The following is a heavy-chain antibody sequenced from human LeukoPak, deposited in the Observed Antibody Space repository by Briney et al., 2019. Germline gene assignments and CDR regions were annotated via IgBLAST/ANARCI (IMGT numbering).Heavy chain of an antibody. D-gene: IGHD1-14*01. V-gene: IGHV3-7*01. CDR3: AKGDGIDAFDI. CDR1: GFTFSSYW. Sequence: GGSLRLSCAASGFTFSSYWMSWVRQAPGKGLEWVANIKQDGSEKYYVDSVKGRFTISRDNAKNSLYLQMNSLRAEDTAVYYCAKGDGIDAFDIWGQGTMVTVSS. CDR2: IKQDGSEK. J-gene: IGHJ3*02.